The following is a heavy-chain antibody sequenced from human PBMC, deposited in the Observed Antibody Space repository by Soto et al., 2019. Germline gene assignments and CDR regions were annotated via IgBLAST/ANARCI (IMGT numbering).Heavy chain of an antibody. V-gene: IGHV3-30*18. CDR3: AKDGDDYGDYGYFDY. CDR1: ECAFSGDG. D-gene: IGHD4-17*01. CDR2: ISYDGSNK. Sequence: GGSVRLSFAAAECAFSGDGMHWIRQAPGKGLEWVAVISYDGSNKYYADSVKGRFTISRDNSKNTLYLQMNSLRAEDTAVYYCAKDGDDYGDYGYFDYWGQGTLVTVSS. J-gene: IGHJ4*02.